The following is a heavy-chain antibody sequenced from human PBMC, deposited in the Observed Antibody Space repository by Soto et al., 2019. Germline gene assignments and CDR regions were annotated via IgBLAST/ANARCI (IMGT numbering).Heavy chain of an antibody. CDR3: ARSRFVAATDAFDI. D-gene: IGHD2-15*01. V-gene: IGHV3-33*01. CDR1: GFTFSSYG. Sequence: GGSLRLSCAASGFTFSSYGMHWVRQAPGKGLEWVAVIWYDGSNKYYADSVKGRFTISRDNSKNTLYLQMNSLRAEDTAVYYCARSRFVAATDAFDIWGQGTMVTVSS. CDR2: IWYDGSNK. J-gene: IGHJ3*02.